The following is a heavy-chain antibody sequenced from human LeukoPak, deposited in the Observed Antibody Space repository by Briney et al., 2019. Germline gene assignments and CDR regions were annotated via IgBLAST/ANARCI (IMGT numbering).Heavy chain of an antibody. V-gene: IGHV4-59*13. CDR2: IYYSGSI. CDR3: ARGYREHQTFYSAHYFDY. D-gene: IGHD1/OR15-1a*01. J-gene: IGHJ4*02. Sequence: NPSETLSLTCTVSGGSISSYYWSWIRQPPGKGLEWIGYIYYSGSINYNPSLKSRVTISVDTSKNQFSLKLSSVTAADTAVYYCARGYREHQTFYSAHYFDYWAQGTLVTVSS. CDR1: GGSISSYY.